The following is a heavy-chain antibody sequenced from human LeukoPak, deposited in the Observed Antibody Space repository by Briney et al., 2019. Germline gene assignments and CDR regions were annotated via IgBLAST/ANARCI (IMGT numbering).Heavy chain of an antibody. D-gene: IGHD2-2*01. CDR3: ARGLMDCSSTSCDY. J-gene: IGHJ4*02. CDR2: INHSGST. V-gene: IGHV4-34*01. CDR1: GGSFSGYY. Sequence: PSETLSLTCAVYGGSFSGYYWSWIRQPPGKGLEWIGEINHSGSTNYNPSLKSRVTISVDTSKNQFSPKLSSVTAADTAVYYCARGLMDCSSTSCDYWGQGTLVTVSS.